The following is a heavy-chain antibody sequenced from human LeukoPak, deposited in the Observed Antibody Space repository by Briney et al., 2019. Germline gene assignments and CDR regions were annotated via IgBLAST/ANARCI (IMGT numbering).Heavy chain of an antibody. CDR3: ARGPQDGYGDYTP. Sequence: ASVKVSCKASGYTFASYDINWVRQATGQGLEWMGWMNPNSGKTGYAQKFQGRVTMTRNTSISTAYMELSSLRSEDTAVYYCARGPQDGYGDYTPWGQGTLVTVSS. CDR1: GYTFASYD. V-gene: IGHV1-8*01. CDR2: MNPNSGKT. D-gene: IGHD4-17*01. J-gene: IGHJ5*02.